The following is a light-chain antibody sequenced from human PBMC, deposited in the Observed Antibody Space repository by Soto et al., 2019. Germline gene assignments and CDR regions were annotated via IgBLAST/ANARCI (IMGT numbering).Light chain of an antibody. CDR1: QSVNRY. CDR2: DAS. CDR3: QQRSSWSPVTSTWPPLT. Sequence: EIVLTQSPATLSLSPGERATLSCRASQSVNRYLAWYQQKPGQAPRLLIYDASSRATGIPARFSGSGSGTDFTLTISSLEPEDFAVYYCQQRSSWSPVTSTWPPLTFGGGTKVEIK. V-gene: IGKV3-11*01. J-gene: IGKJ4*01.